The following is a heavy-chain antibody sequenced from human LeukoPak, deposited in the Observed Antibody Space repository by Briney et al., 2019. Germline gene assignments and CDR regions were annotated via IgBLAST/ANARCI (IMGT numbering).Heavy chain of an antibody. D-gene: IGHD3-9*01. Sequence: YADSVKGRFTISRDNAKNSLYLQMNSLRAEDTAVYYCAREPAGYYKGFDYWGQGTLVTVSS. J-gene: IGHJ4*02. V-gene: IGHV3-11*04. CDR3: AREPAGYYKGFDY.